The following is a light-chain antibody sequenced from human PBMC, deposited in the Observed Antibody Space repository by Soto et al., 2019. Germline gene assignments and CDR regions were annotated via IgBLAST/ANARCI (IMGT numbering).Light chain of an antibody. CDR3: QQSYSSPIT. V-gene: IGKV3-20*01. CDR2: GAS. CDR1: QSVSNNY. J-gene: IGKJ5*01. Sequence: EIVLTQSPGTLSLSPGERATLSCRASQSVSNNYLAWYQQEPGQAPRLLIYGASNRATGIPDRFSGSGSGTDFTLTISSLQPEDFATYYRQQSYSSPITFGQGTRLEIK.